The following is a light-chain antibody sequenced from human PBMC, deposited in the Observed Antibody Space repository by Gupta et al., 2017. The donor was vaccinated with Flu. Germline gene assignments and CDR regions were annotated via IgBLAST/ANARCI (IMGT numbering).Light chain of an antibody. Sequence: ERATPSWRARQSVGNNYLAWYQQKPGQAPRLLIYCASSRAPGIPDRFSGSGSGTDFTLTISRLEPEDFAVYYCKQYATSPLTFGGGTKVEIK. CDR3: KQYATSPLT. V-gene: IGKV3-20*01. J-gene: IGKJ4*02. CDR1: QSVGNNY. CDR2: CAS.